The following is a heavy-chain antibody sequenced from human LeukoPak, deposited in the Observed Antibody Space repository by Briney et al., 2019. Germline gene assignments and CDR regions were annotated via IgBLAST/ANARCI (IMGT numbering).Heavy chain of an antibody. CDR2: ISSSSSTI. CDR3: ARDYRGYSSYGMDV. Sequence: GGSLRLSCAASGFTFSSYSMNWVRQAPGKGLEWVSYISSSSSTIYYADSVKGRFTISRDNAKNSLYLQMNSLRAEDTAVYYCARDYRGYSSYGMDVWGQGTTVTVSS. J-gene: IGHJ6*02. CDR1: GFTFSSYS. D-gene: IGHD5-12*01. V-gene: IGHV3-48*01.